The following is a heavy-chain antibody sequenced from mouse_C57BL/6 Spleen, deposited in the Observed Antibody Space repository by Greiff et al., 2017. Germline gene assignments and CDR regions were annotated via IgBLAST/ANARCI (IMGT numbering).Heavy chain of an antibody. V-gene: IGHV5-12*01. J-gene: IGHJ3*01. Sequence: EVQRVESGGGLVQPGGSLKLSCAASGFTFSDYYMYWVRQTPEKRLEWVAYISNGGGSTYYPDTVKGRFTISRDNAKNTLYLQMSRLKSEDTAMYYCARREDYYGGFAYWGQGTLVTVSA. D-gene: IGHD1-1*01. CDR3: ARREDYYGGFAY. CDR1: GFTFSDYY. CDR2: ISNGGGST.